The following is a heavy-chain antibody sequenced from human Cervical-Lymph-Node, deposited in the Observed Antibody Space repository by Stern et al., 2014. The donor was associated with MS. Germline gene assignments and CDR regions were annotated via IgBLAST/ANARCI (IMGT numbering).Heavy chain of an antibody. CDR2: ISYDGSNR. V-gene: IGHV3-30*04. CDR1: GLTFSSYA. Sequence: VQLVESGGGVVQPGRSLRLSCAASGLTFSSYAMHWVRQAPGKGLEWVAVISYDGSNRYYADSVKGRFTISRDNSKNTLYLQTTSLRAEDTAVYYCARLFTSSGWLSYYYFYGMDVWGQGTTVTVSS. J-gene: IGHJ6*02. D-gene: IGHD6-19*01. CDR3: ARLFTSSGWLSYYYFYGMDV.